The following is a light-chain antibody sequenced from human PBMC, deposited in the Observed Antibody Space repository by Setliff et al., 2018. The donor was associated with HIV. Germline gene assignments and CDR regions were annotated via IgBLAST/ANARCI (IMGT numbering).Light chain of an antibody. CDR3: SSFGSSNTHV. V-gene: IGLV2-14*01. CDR1: SNDVGGYNY. J-gene: IGLJ1*01. CDR2: EVT. Sequence: QSALTQPASVSGSPGQSITISCTGTSNDVGGYNYVCWYQQHPGKAPKLMIYEVTNRPSGVSYRFSGSNSGNTASLTISGLQAEDEADYYCSSFGSSNTHVFGTGTKVTVL.